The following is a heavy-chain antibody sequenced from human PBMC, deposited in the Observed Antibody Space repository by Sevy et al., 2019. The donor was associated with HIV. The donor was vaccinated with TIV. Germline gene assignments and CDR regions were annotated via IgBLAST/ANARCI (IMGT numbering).Heavy chain of an antibody. CDR1: DGSISSSSYY. J-gene: IGHJ6*02. V-gene: IGHV4-39*01. CDR3: ARHQARPGGLRFGKGPYYYYGMDV. D-gene: IGHD3-3*01. Sequence: SETLSLTCTVSDGSISSSSYYWGWIRQPPGKGLEWIGSIYYSGSTYYNPSLKSRVTISVDTSKNQFSLKLSSVTAADTAVYYCARHQARPGGLRFGKGPYYYYGMDVWGQGTTVTVSS. CDR2: IYYSGST.